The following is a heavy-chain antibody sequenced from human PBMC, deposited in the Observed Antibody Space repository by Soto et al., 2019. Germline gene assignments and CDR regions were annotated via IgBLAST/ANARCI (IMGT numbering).Heavy chain of an antibody. CDR1: GDSVSSNSAA. J-gene: IGHJ3*02. V-gene: IGHV6-1*01. CDR2: TYYRSKWKT. CDR3: ARGDLIDI. D-gene: IGHD3-16*01. Sequence: SQTLSLTCAVSGDSVSSNSAAWNWVRQSPSRGLEWLGRTYYRSKWKTDYAVSVRGRITINPDTSKNQFSLQLNSVTPGDTAVYYCARGDLIDIWGRGTMVTV.